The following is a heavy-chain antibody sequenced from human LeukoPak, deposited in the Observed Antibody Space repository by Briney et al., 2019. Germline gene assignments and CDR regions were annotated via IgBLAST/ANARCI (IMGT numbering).Heavy chain of an antibody. CDR1: GGTFSSYT. CDR2: IVPILGIA. CDR3: ARSSSYDPVLI. D-gene: IGHD3-3*01. J-gene: IGHJ4*02. Sequence: GASVKVSCKASGGTFSSYTISWVRQAPGQGLEWMGKIVPILGIANYAQKFQGRVTIIADKSTSTAYMELSSLRSEDTAVYYCARSSSYDPVLIWGQGTLVTVSS. V-gene: IGHV1-69*02.